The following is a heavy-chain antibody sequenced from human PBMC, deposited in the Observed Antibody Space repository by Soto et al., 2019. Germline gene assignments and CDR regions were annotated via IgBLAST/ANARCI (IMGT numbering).Heavy chain of an antibody. CDR2: ISGSGDST. CDR3: ARRGSGSYYDY. J-gene: IGHJ4*02. Sequence: EVQLLESGGGLVQPGGSLRLSCAASGFTFGSYAMRWVRQAPVKGLEWVSAISGSGDSTYYADSVKGRFTISRDNSKNTLYLQMNSLRAEDTAVYYCARRGSGSYYDYWGQGTLVTVSS. CDR1: GFTFGSYA. D-gene: IGHD1-26*01. V-gene: IGHV3-23*01.